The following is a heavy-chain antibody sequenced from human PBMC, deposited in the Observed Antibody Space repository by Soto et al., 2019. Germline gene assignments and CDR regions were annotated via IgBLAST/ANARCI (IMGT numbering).Heavy chain of an antibody. CDR3: ARGQPNSH. CDR1: GGSISSSSYY. CDR2: IYYSGST. Sequence: SETLSLTCTVSGGSISSSSYYWGWIRQPPGKGLEWIGSIYYSGSTYYNPSLKSRVTISVDRSKNQFSLKLSSVTAADTAVYYCARGQPNSHWGQGTLVTVSS. J-gene: IGHJ4*02. V-gene: IGHV4-39*07. D-gene: IGHD2-21*01.